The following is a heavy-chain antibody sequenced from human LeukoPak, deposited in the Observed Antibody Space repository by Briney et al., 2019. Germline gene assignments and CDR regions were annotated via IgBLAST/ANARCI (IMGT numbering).Heavy chain of an antibody. Sequence: GGSLRLSCAASGFTFSTYSINWVRQAPGKGLEWVSYISSSGSTIYYADSVKGRFTISRNNAKNSLYLQMNSLRAEDTAVYYCAELGITMIGGVWGKGTTVTISS. CDR3: AELGITMIGGV. J-gene: IGHJ6*04. CDR2: ISSSGSTI. V-gene: IGHV3-48*04. CDR1: GFTFSTYS. D-gene: IGHD3-10*02.